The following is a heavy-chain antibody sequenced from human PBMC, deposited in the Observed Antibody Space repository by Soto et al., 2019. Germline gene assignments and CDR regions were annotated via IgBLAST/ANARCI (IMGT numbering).Heavy chain of an antibody. Sequence: PGGSLRLSCAASGFTFSSYSMNWVRQAPGKGLEWVSYISSSSSTIYYADSVKGRFTISRDNAKNSLYLQMNSLRAEDTAVYYCASPGNIHSPRKTDAFDIWGQGTMVT. V-gene: IGHV3-48*01. CDR2: ISSSSSTI. CDR3: ASPGNIHSPRKTDAFDI. J-gene: IGHJ3*02. CDR1: GFTFSSYS. D-gene: IGHD4-4*01.